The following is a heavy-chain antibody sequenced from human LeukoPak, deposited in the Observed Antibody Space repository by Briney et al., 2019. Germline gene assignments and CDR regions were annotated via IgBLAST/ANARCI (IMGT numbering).Heavy chain of an antibody. V-gene: IGHV3-30*02. J-gene: IGHJ4*02. CDR1: GFTFSSYG. CDR2: IRYDGSNK. D-gene: IGHD1-26*01. Sequence: PGGSLRLSCAASGFTFSSYGMHRVRQAPGKGLEWVAFIRYDGSNKYYADSVKGRFTISRDNSKNTLYLQMNSLRAEDTAVYYCAKDSGGAGFDYWGPGTLVTVSS. CDR3: AKDSGGAGFDY.